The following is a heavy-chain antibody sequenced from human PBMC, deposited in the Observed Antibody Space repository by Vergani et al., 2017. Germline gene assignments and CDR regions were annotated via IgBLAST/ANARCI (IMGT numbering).Heavy chain of an antibody. J-gene: IGHJ4*02. D-gene: IGHD3-16*01. Sequence: QESGPGLVKPSETLSLTCTVSGGSISSYYWSWIRQPPGKALEWLALIYWDDDKRYSPSLKSRLTITKDTSKNQVVLTMTNMDPVDTATYYCAHIPLGGNFDYWGQGTLVTVSS. CDR2: IYWDDDK. CDR3: AHIPLGGNFDY. CDR1: GGSISSYYW. V-gene: IGHV2-5*08.